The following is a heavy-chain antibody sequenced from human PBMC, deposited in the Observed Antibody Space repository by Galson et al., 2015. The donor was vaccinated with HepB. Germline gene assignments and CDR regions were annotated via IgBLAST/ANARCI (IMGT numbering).Heavy chain of an antibody. J-gene: IGHJ4*02. CDR2: IIPIFGTA. D-gene: IGHD5-12*01. V-gene: IGHV1-69*13. Sequence: SVKVSCKASGGTFSSYAISWVRQAPGQGLEWMGGIIPIFGTANYAQKFQGRVTITADESTSTAYMELSSLRSEDTAVYYCASGPVLEYSGYVSPVDYWGQGTLVTVSS. CDR3: ASGPVLEYSGYVSPVDY. CDR1: GGTFSSYA.